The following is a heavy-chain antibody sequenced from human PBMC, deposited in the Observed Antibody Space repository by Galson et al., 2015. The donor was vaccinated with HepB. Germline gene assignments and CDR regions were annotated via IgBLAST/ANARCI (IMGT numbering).Heavy chain of an antibody. J-gene: IGHJ5*02. CDR1: GFTFSSYA. CDR3: ARDSLTGYSYGYGFDP. Sequence: SLRLSCAASGFTFSSYAMHWVRQSPGKGLEWVAVISYDGSNKYYADSVKGRFTISRDNSRNTLYLQMNSLRAEDTAVYYCARDSLTGYSYGYGFDPWGQGTLVTVSS. V-gene: IGHV3-30*04. CDR2: ISYDGSNK. D-gene: IGHD5-18*01.